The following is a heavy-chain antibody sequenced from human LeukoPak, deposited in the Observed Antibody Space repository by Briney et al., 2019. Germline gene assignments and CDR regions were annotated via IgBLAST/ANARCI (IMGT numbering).Heavy chain of an antibody. D-gene: IGHD2-2*01. Sequence: ASVKVSCKASVYTFTSYDINWVRQATGQGLEWMGWMNPNSGNTGYAQKFQGRVTITRNTSISTAYMELSSLRSEDTAVYYCARTLGCSSTSCKGWFDPWGQGTLVTVSS. J-gene: IGHJ5*02. V-gene: IGHV1-8*03. CDR1: VYTFTSYD. CDR3: ARTLGCSSTSCKGWFDP. CDR2: MNPNSGNT.